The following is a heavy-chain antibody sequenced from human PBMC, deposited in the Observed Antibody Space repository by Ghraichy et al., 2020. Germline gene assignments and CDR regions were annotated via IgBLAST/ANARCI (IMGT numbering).Heavy chain of an antibody. J-gene: IGHJ3*02. CDR1: SGSFSGYY. CDR2: INHSGST. V-gene: IGHV4-34*01. D-gene: IGHD3-3*01. CDR3: ARGPNFWSGMNDAFDI. Sequence: TLSLTCAVYSGSFSGYYWSWIRQPPGKGLEWIGEINHSGSTNYNPSLKSRVTISVDTSKNQFSLKLTSVTAADTAVYYCARGPNFWSGMNDAFDIWGQGTMVTVSS.